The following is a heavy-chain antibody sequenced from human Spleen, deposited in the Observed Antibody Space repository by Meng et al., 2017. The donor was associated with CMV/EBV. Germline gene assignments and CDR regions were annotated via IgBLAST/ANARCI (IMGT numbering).Heavy chain of an antibody. CDR1: GGSISSSSYY. CDR2: IHYSGST. V-gene: IGHV4-61*05. Sequence: SETLSLTCTVSGGSISSSSYYWGWIRQPPGKGLEWIGYIHYSGSTNYNPALKSRVTMSVDTSKNQFSLKLSSVTAADTAVYYCARVSLGYCSSTSCYNYYYYYGMDVWGQGTTVTVSS. D-gene: IGHD2-2*02. CDR3: ARVSLGYCSSTSCYNYYYYYGMDV. J-gene: IGHJ6*02.